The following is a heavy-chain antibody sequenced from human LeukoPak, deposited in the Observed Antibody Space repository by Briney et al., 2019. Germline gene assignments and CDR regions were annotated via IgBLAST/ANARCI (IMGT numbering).Heavy chain of an antibody. J-gene: IGHJ5*02. CDR3: ARVATVTQSNNWFDP. V-gene: IGHV1-18*01. Sequence: ASVKVSCKASGYTFTSYGISWVRQAPGQGLEWMGWISAYNGNTNYAQKLQGRVTMTTDTSTSTAYMELRSLGSDDTAVYYCARVATVTQSNNWFDPWGQGTLVTVSS. CDR1: GYTFTSYG. CDR2: ISAYNGNT. D-gene: IGHD4-17*01.